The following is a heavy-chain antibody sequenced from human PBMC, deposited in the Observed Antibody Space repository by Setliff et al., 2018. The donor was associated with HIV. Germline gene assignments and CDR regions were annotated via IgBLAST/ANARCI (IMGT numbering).Heavy chain of an antibody. J-gene: IGHJ4*02. Sequence: LRLSCTASGFTFGDYAMSWVRQAPGKGLEWVGFIRSKAYGGTTEYAASVIGRFTISRDDSKSIAYLQMNSLKTEDTAVYYCTRDTPPLYYDSSGLIDYWGQGTLVTVSS. CDR3: TRDTPPLYYDSSGLIDY. CDR2: IRSKAYGGTT. D-gene: IGHD3-22*01. CDR1: GFTFGDYA. V-gene: IGHV3-49*04.